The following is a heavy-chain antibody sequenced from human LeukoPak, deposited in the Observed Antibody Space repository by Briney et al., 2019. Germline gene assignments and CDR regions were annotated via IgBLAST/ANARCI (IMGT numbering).Heavy chain of an antibody. D-gene: IGHD2-15*01. CDR1: GGSISSHY. V-gene: IGHV4-59*11. CDR3: AREVVVAATGVYYYMDV. J-gene: IGHJ6*03. CDR2: IYYSGST. Sequence: SETLSLTCSVSGGSISSHYWTWIRQPPGKGLEWIGYIYYSGSTNYNPSLKSRVTISVDTSKNQFSLKLSSVTAADTAVYYCAREVVVAATGVYYYMDVWGKGTTVTVSS.